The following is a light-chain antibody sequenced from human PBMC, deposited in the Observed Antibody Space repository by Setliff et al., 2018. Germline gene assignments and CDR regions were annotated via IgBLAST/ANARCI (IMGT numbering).Light chain of an antibody. CDR2: EVT. Sequence: LTQPASVSGSPGQSITISCTGTSNDIGYYNFVSWYQQYPGKHPKLLIYEVTNRPSGVSNRFSGSKSGNTASLTISGLQAEDGADYYCNSYTGTTTPYVFGTGTKGTVL. CDR3: NSYTGTTTPYV. V-gene: IGLV2-14*03. CDR1: SNDIGYYNF. J-gene: IGLJ1*01.